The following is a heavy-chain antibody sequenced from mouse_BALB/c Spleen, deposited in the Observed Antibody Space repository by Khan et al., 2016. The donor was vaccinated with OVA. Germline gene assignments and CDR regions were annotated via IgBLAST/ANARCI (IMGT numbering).Heavy chain of an antibody. D-gene: IGHD1-3*01. J-gene: IGHJ3*01. CDR3: ARGGYSSFAY. CDR1: GYSFTSYL. V-gene: IGHV1-5*01. Sequence: EVQLQQSGTVLARPGASVKMSCKASGYSFTSYLIHWVKQRPGQGIEWIGDIYPGNSDTTYNQKFKDKTKLTAGTSANTAFMELSSLTNEASAVYYCARGGYSSFAYWGQGTLVTVSA. CDR2: IYPGNSDT.